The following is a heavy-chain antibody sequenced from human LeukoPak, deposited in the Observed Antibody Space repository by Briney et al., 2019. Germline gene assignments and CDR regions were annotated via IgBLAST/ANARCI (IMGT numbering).Heavy chain of an antibody. V-gene: IGHV4-4*02. CDR2: IYHSGST. D-gene: IGHD3-22*01. CDR1: GGSISSSNW. Sequence: SGTLSLTCAVSGGSISSSNWWSWVRQPPGKGLEWIGEIYHSGSTNYNPSLKSRVTISVDTSKNQFSLKLSSVTAADTAVYYCARRYYYDSSGYWGSSEYYFDYWGQGTLVTVSS. J-gene: IGHJ4*02. CDR3: ARRYYYDSSGYWGSSEYYFDY.